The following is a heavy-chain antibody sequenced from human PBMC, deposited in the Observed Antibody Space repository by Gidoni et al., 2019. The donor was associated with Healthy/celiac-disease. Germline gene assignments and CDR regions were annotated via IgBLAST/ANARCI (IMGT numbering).Heavy chain of an antibody. CDR2: IKQDGSEK. J-gene: IGHJ4*02. Sequence: EVQLVESGGGLVQPGGSLRLSCAASGFTFSTYWMSWVRQAPGKGLEWVANIKQDGSEKYYVDSVKGRFTISRDNAKNSLYLQMSSLRAEDTAVYYCASMEGSGSYYPGYFDYWGQGTLVTVSS. D-gene: IGHD3-10*01. CDR3: ASMEGSGSYYPGYFDY. V-gene: IGHV3-7*01. CDR1: GFTFSTYW.